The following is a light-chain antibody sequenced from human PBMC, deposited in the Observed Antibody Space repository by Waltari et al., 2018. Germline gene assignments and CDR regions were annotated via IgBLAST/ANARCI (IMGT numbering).Light chain of an antibody. CDR1: QSVSYSSNNKNY. CDR2: WAS. J-gene: IGKJ1*01. Sequence: DIVMTQSPDSLPVSRGERANITCKHDQSVSYSSNNKNYLAWYRQKPGQPPQLLISWASTREFGVPDRFSGSGSGTDFTLTISSLQAEDVAVYYCQQYYAVPPTFGPGTKVEIK. CDR3: QQYYAVPPT. V-gene: IGKV4-1*01.